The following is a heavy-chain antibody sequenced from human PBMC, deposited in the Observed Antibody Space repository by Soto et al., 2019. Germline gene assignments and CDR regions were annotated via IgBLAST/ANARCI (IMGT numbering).Heavy chain of an antibody. CDR1: GFTFSSYW. J-gene: IGHJ6*02. CDR2: IKQDGSEK. CDR3: ARDWGGPPFPPDRGHYYYYYGMDV. V-gene: IGHV3-7*01. D-gene: IGHD3-16*01. Sequence: GGSLRLSCAASGFTFSSYWMSWVRQAPGKGLEWVANIKQDGSEKYYVDSVKGRFTISRDNAKNSLYLQMNSLRAEDTAVYYCARDWGGPPFPPDRGHYYYYYGMDVWGQGTTVTVSS.